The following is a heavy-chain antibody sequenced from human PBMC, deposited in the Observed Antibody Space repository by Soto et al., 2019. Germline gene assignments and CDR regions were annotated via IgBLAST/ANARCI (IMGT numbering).Heavy chain of an antibody. CDR2: IYYSGST. Sequence: DTLSLTCTVSGGSISSSSYYLGWIRQPPGKGLEWIGSIYYSGSTYYNPSLKSRVTISVDTSKNQLSLKLSSVTAADTAVYYCARRPTSPVYGMDVWGQGTTVTVSS. CDR1: GGSISSSSYY. V-gene: IGHV4-39*01. J-gene: IGHJ6*02. CDR3: ARRPTSPVYGMDV.